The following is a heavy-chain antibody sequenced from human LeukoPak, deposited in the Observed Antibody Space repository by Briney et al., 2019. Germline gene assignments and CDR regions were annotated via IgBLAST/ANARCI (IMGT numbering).Heavy chain of an antibody. D-gene: IGHD1-14*01. V-gene: IGHV4-39*07. CDR2: IYYSGST. CDR1: GGSISSSSYY. CDR3: ARVGNRNDY. Sequence: PSETLSLTCTVSGGSISSSSYYWGWIRQPPGKGLEWIGSIYYSGSTYYNPSLKSRVTISVDTSKNQFSLKLSSVTAADMAVYYCARVGNRNDYWGQGTLVTVSS. J-gene: IGHJ4*02.